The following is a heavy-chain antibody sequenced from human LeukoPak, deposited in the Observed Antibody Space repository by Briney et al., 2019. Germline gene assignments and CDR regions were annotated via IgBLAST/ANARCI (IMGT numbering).Heavy chain of an antibody. Sequence: PSETLSLTCTVSGGSISSYYWSWIRQPPGKGLEWIGYIYYSGSANYNPSLKSRVTISVDTSKNQFSLKLSSVTAADTAVYYCARDPYGDYGYFDYWGQGTLVTVSS. J-gene: IGHJ4*02. CDR3: ARDPYGDYGYFDY. D-gene: IGHD4-17*01. CDR2: IYYSGSA. V-gene: IGHV4-59*01. CDR1: GGSISSYY.